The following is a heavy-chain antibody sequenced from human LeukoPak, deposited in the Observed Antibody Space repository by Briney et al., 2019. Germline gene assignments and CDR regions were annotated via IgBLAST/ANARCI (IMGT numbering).Heavy chain of an antibody. V-gene: IGHV3-53*01. CDR1: GFTVSSNY. CDR2: IYSGGST. J-gene: IGHJ3*02. CDR3: ARTPLNGPPGAFDI. Sequence: GGSLRLSCAASGFTVSSNYMSWVRQAPGKGLEWVSVIYSGGSTYYADSVKGRFTISRDNSKNTLYLQMNSLRAEDTAVYYCARTPLNGPPGAFDIWGQGTMVTVSS. D-gene: IGHD1-14*01.